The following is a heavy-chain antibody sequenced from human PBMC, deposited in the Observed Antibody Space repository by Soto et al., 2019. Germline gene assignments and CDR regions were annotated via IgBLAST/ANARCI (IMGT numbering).Heavy chain of an antibody. CDR2: ISSSSSYT. D-gene: IGHD3-22*01. Sequence: LRLSCAASGFTFSDYYMSWIRQAPGKGLEWVSYISSSSSYTNYADSVKGRFTISRDNAKNSLYLQMNSLRAEDTAVYYCARDYYDSSGYYLDAFDIWGQGTMVTVSS. CDR3: ARDYYDSSGYYLDAFDI. J-gene: IGHJ3*02. CDR1: GFTFSDYY. V-gene: IGHV3-11*05.